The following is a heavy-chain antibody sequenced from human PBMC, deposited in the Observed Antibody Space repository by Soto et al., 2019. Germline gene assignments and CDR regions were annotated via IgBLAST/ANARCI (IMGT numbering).Heavy chain of an antibody. CDR1: GGSISSHTHY. CDR3: ARHLNDPWSGRNYYYYYMDV. D-gene: IGHD3-3*01. Sequence: QLQLQDSGPGLVKPSETLSVTCTVPGGSISSHTHYWGWFRRPPGKGLEWIGSTYFTGSTQYDPSLKIRVTLSVDTSKNQYSLKVSSVTAADTAVYYCARHLNDPWSGRNYYYYYMDVWGKGTTVTVSS. CDR2: TYFTGST. V-gene: IGHV4-39*01. J-gene: IGHJ6*03.